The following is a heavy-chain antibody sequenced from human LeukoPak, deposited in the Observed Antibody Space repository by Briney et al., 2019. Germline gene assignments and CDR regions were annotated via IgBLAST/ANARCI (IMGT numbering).Heavy chain of an antibody. Sequence: ASVKVSCKASGGTFSINAITWVRQAPGQGLEWMGGIIPMSETPKYTQKFQGRVTIATDESTNTAYMELSSLRSEDTAVYYCARDKNSGECASNSCYGVWPLDIWGQGTMVTVSS. CDR3: ARDKNSGECASNSCYGVWPLDI. J-gene: IGHJ3*02. V-gene: IGHV1-69*05. CDR2: IIPMSETP. CDR1: GGTFSINA. D-gene: IGHD2-2*01.